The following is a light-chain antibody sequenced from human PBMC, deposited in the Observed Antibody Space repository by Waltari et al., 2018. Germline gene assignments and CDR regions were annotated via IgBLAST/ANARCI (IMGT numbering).Light chain of an antibody. CDR2: EDY. CDR3: QSYDRTDWV. Sequence: KFMLTQPHSVSESPGKTVTISCTGSGCSIAPNHVQWYQPRPGSAPILLIFEDYQRPSGIPGRFSGSIDTSSNSASLTISGLKTEDEADYFCQSYDRTDWVFGGGTKLTVL. V-gene: IGLV6-57*02. J-gene: IGLJ3*02. CDR1: GCSIAPNH.